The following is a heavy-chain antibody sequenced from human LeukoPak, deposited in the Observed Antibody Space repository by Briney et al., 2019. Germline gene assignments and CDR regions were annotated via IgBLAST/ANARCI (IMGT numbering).Heavy chain of an antibody. J-gene: IGHJ5*02. CDR1: GGSISSGSYY. CDR3: AREYCSGGSCYWYTTGWFDP. D-gene: IGHD2-15*01. V-gene: IGHV4-61*02. Sequence: TLSLTCTVSGGSISSGSYYWSWIRQPAGKGLEWIGRICTSGSTNYNPSLKSRVTISVDTSKDQFSLKLSSVTAADTAVYYCAREYCSGGSCYWYTTGWFDPWGQGALVTVSS. CDR2: ICTSGST.